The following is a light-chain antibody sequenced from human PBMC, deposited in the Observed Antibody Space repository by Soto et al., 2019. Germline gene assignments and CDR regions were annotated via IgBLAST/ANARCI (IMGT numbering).Light chain of an antibody. J-gene: IGKJ4*01. CDR3: QQRSNWLSLT. CDR2: AAS. CDR1: QSISSW. Sequence: DIQMTQSPSTLSASVGDRVTITCRASQSISSWLAWYQQKPGKAPKLLIYAASSLQSGVPSRFSGSGSGTDFTLTISSLEPEDFAVYYCQQRSNWLSLTFGEGTKVDI. V-gene: IGKV1-5*01.